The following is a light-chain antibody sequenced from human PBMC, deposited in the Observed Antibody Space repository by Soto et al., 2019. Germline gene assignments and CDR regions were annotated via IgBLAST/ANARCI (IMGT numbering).Light chain of an antibody. CDR3: TSFAGSHNYVI. CDR1: SSDVGSYNY. CDR2: DVS. J-gene: IGLJ2*01. Sequence: QSALTQPPSASGSPGQSVTISCTGTSSDVGSYNYVSWYQQHPGKAPKLMIYDVSQRPSGVPDRFSASKSGNTASLTVSGLQAEDEANYYCTSFAGSHNYVIFGGGTKVTVL. V-gene: IGLV2-8*01.